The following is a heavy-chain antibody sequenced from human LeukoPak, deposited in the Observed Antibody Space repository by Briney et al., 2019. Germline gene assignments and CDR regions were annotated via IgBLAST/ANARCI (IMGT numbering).Heavy chain of an antibody. CDR2: IYPGDSDT. V-gene: IGHV5-51*01. D-gene: IGHD5-18*01. J-gene: IGHJ4*02. Sequence: GESLKISCKGSGYSFTNYWIVWVRQMPGKGLEWMGIIYPGDSDTRHSPSFQGQVTISADKSISTAYLQLTSLKASDTAMYYCARRVLGYSYEFYFDYWGRGTLVTVSS. CDR1: GYSFTNYW. CDR3: ARRVLGYSYEFYFDY.